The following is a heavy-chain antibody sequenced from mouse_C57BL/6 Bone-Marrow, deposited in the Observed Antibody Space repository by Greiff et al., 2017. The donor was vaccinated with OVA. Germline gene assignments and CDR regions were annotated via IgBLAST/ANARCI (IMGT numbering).Heavy chain of an antibody. CDR2: IDPSDSYT. Sequence: VQLQQPGAELVMPGASVKLSCKASGYTFTSYWMHWVKQRPGQGLEWIGEIDPSDSYTNYNQKFKGKSTLTVDKSSSTAYMQLSSLTSEDSAVYYCAREDGYGSSPDWYFDVWGTGTTVTVSS. V-gene: IGHV1-69*01. CDR3: AREDGYGSSPDWYFDV. D-gene: IGHD1-1*01. J-gene: IGHJ1*03. CDR1: GYTFTSYW.